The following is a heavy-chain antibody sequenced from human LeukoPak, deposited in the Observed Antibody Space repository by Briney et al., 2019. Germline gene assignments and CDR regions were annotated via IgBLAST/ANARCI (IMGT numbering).Heavy chain of an antibody. D-gene: IGHD3-22*01. CDR2: INHRGST. CDR3: ARGRYSYDSSGYFSGRNFDY. J-gene: IGHJ4*02. V-gene: IGHV4-34*01. CDR1: GGSFSGYY. Sequence: PSETLSLTCAVYGGSFSGYYWSWIRQPPGKGLEWIGEINHRGSTNYNPSLKSRVTISVDTSKNQFSLNLSSVTAADTAVSYCARGRYSYDSSGYFSGRNFDYWGQGTLVTVSS.